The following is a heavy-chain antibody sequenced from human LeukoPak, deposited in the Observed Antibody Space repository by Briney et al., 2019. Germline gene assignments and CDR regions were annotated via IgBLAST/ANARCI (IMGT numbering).Heavy chain of an antibody. J-gene: IGHJ4*02. CDR1: GYTFTSYD. CDR2: MNPNSGNT. V-gene: IGHV1-8*03. CDR3: ARSPDLQQLPDY. Sequence: ASVKVSCKASGYTFTSYDINWVRQATGQGLEWMGWMNPNSGNTGYAQKFQGRVTITRNTSISTAYMELSSLRSEDTAVYYCARSPDLQQLPDYWGQGTLVTVSS. D-gene: IGHD6-13*01.